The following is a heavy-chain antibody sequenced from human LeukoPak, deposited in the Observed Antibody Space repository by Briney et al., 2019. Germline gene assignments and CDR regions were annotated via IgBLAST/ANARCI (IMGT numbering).Heavy chain of an antibody. CDR1: GGSFSPYY. V-gene: IGHV4-4*07. Sequence: SETLSLTCNVSGGSFSPYYWSWVRQPAGKGLEWIGRIYASGSVSSSGSTNYNPSLKSRVTMSVDTSKKQFSLRLNSVTAADTAVYSCAREKTVLHYYYGMDVWGQGTTVTVSS. D-gene: IGHD4-17*01. CDR2: IYASGSVSSSGST. J-gene: IGHJ6*02. CDR3: AREKTVLHYYYGMDV.